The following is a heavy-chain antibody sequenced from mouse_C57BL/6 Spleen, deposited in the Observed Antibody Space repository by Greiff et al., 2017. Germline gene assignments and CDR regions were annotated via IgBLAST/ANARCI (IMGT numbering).Heavy chain of an antibody. V-gene: IGHV5-17*01. D-gene: IGHD3-1*01. CDR2: ISSGSSTI. J-gene: IGHJ3*01. Sequence: EVMLVESGGGLVKPGGSLKLSCAASGFTFSDYGMHWVRQAPEKGLEWVAYISSGSSTIYYADTVKGRFTISRDNARNALFLQMTRLRSEDTAMYYCARPGDAGAWFAYWGQGTLVTVSA. CDR1: GFTFSDYG. CDR3: ARPGDAGAWFAY.